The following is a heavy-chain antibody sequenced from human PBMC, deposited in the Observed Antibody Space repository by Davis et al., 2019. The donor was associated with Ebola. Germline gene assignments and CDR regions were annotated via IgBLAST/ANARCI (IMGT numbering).Heavy chain of an antibody. CDR1: GFTFNSYW. Sequence: GGSLRLSCAASGFTFNSYWMSWVRQAPGKGLEWVANIKQDGSEKYYVDSVKGRFTISRDNSKNTLYLQMGSLRAEDMAVYYCARDPHPVVTAFLDYWGQGTLVTVSS. CDR2: IKQDGSEK. D-gene: IGHD2-21*02. CDR3: ARDPHPVVTAFLDY. J-gene: IGHJ4*02. V-gene: IGHV3-7*01.